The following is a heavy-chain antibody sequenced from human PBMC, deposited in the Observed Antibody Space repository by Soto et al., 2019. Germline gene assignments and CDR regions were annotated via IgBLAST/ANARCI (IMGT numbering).Heavy chain of an antibody. CDR2: IIDSGAST. D-gene: IGHD2-15*01. J-gene: IGHJ6*02. CDR1: GFTFSSCA. Sequence: EVQLLESGGGLVQPGGSLRLSCAASGFTFSSCAMGWVRQAPGKGLEWVSDIIDSGASTYYADSVKGRFTISRDNSKSTLYLQMNSLRAEDTALYYCAKGRSCYYYYGVDVWGQGTTVTVSS. CDR3: AKGRSCYYYYGVDV. V-gene: IGHV3-23*01.